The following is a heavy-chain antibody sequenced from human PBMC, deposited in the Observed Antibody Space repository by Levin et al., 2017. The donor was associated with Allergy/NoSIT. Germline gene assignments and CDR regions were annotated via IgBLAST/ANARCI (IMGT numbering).Heavy chain of an antibody. V-gene: IGHV3-30*18. CDR1: GFTFSRYG. CDR3: AKESVAAAGSVTAFDI. D-gene: IGHD6-13*01. J-gene: IGHJ3*02. Sequence: LSLTCAGSGFTFSRYGMHWVRQAPGKGLEWVAVISFDGSTKYYADSVKGRFTISRDTSRNTLYLQMSSLRPEDTALYYCAKESVAAAGSVTAFDIWGQGTMVTVSS. CDR2: ISFDGSTK.